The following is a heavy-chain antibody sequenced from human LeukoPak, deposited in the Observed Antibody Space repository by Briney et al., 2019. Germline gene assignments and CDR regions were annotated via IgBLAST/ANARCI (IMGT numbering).Heavy chain of an antibody. CDR2: INHSGST. CDR3: ATDSSGYYGPDI. CDR1: GGSISSYY. Sequence: PSETLSLTCTVSGGSISSYYWGWIRQPPGKGLEWIGEINHSGSTNYNPSLKSRVTISVDKSKNQFSLKLSSVTAADTVVYYCATDSSGYYGPDIWGQGTMVTVSS. D-gene: IGHD3-22*01. J-gene: IGHJ3*02. V-gene: IGHV4-34*01.